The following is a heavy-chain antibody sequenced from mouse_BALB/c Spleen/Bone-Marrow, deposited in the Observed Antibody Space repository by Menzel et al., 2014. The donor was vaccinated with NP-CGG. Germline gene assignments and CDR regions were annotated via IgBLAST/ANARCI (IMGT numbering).Heavy chain of an antibody. J-gene: IGHJ3*01. Sequence: LQQSGPELVKPGALVKISCKASGYTFXSYDINWVKQRPGQGLEWIGWIYPGDGSSKYNEKFKGKATLTADKSSTTSDMQLSSLTSANSAVYFCACSDYRSGYGFAYWGQGTLVTVSA. V-gene: IGHV1S33*01. CDR2: IYPGDGSS. CDR3: ACSDYRSGYGFAY. D-gene: IGHD3-1*01. CDR1: GYTFXSYD.